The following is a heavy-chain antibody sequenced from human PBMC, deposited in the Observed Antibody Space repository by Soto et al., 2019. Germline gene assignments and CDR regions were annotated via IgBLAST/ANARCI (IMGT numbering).Heavy chain of an antibody. CDR1: GYTFTSYD. Sequence: ASVKVSCKASGYTFTSYDINWVRQATGQGLEWMGWMNPNSGNTGYAQKFQGRATMTRNTSISTAYMELSSLRSEDTAVYYCARSRYSRGLRWFDPWGQGTLVTVSS. J-gene: IGHJ5*02. CDR3: ARSRYSRGLRWFDP. V-gene: IGHV1-8*01. D-gene: IGHD6-13*01. CDR2: MNPNSGNT.